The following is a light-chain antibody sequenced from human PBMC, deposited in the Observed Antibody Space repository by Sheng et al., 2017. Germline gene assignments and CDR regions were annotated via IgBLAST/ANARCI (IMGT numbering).Light chain of an antibody. CDR2: DAS. Sequence: EIVLTQSPATLSLSPGERATLSCRASQSVSSYLVWYQQKVGQAPRLLIYDASNRATGIPARFSGSGSGTDFTLTISSLEPEDFAVYYCQHRRTFGQGTKLEI. J-gene: IGKJ2*01. CDR1: QSVSSY. CDR3: QHRRT. V-gene: IGKV3-11*01.